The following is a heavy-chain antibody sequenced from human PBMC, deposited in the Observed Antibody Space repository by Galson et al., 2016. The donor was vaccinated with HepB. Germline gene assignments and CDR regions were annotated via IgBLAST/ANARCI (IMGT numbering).Heavy chain of an antibody. Sequence: SVKVSCKDSGDTLGRSGVTWVRQAPGQGLEWMGWISSHNGNTNYAQRFHGRVTMTTDRSTRTAYMELRSLRSDDTAVYFCAAEAGGYLDYWGQGTLVTVSS. V-gene: IGHV1-18*04. CDR3: AAEAGGYLDY. CDR2: ISSHNGNT. J-gene: IGHJ4*02. D-gene: IGHD3-16*02. CDR1: GDTLGRSG.